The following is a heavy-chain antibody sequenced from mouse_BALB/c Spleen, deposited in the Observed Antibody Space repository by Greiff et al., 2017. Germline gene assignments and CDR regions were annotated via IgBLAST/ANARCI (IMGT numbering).Heavy chain of an antibody. CDR2: INPGSGGT. V-gene: IGHV1-54*01. D-gene: IGHD2-1*01. Sequence: QVQLQQSGAELVRPGTSVKVSCKASGYAFTNYLIEWVKQRPGQGLEWIGVINPGSGGTNYNEKFKGKATLTADKSSSTAYMQLSSLTSDDSAVYFCAREEGNYGSSYAMDYWGQGTSVTVSS. CDR1: GYAFTNYL. CDR3: AREEGNYGSSYAMDY. J-gene: IGHJ4*01.